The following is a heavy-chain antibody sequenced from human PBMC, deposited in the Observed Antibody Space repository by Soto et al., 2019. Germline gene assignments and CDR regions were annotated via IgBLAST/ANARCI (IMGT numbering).Heavy chain of an antibody. CDR2: IIPIFGKV. J-gene: IGHJ6*02. Sequence: QVQLLQSGAEVKKPGSSVRVSCEASGGTFRTYAISWVRQAPGQGLEWMGEIIPIFGKVNYAQKFQGRVTITADESTTTVNRVLKSLTSADTAVYYCAKGAVAGTPTSYSYYGMEVWGQGTTVTVS. CDR3: AKGAVAGTPTSYSYYGMEV. V-gene: IGHV1-69*12. CDR1: GGTFRTYA. D-gene: IGHD6-19*01.